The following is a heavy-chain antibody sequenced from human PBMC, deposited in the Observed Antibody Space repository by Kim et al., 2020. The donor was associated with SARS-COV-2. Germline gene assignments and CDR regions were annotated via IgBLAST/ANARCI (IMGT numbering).Heavy chain of an antibody. CDR3: AKVTGRSIDYYGMDV. J-gene: IGHJ6*02. Sequence: GGSLRLSCAASGFTFSSYAMSWVRQAPGKGLEWVSAISGSGGSTYYADSVRGRFTISRDNSKNTLYLQMNSLRAEDTAVYYCAKVTGRSIDYYGMDVWGQGTTVTVSS. CDR1: GFTFSSYA. CDR2: ISGSGGST. V-gene: IGHV3-23*01. D-gene: IGHD2-15*01.